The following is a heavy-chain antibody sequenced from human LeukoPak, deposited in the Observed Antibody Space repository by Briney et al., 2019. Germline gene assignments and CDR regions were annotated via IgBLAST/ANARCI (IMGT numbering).Heavy chain of an antibody. CDR3: ARVQSMATIKSPLDY. CDR2: ISYDGSNK. J-gene: IGHJ4*02. D-gene: IGHD5-24*01. CDR1: GFTFSSYA. V-gene: IGHV3-30-3*01. Sequence: GGSLRLSCAASGFTFSSYAMHWVRQAPGKGLEWVAVISYDGSNKYYADSVKGRFTISRDNSKNALYLQMDSLRAEDTAVYYCARVQSMATIKSPLDYWGQGTLVTVSS.